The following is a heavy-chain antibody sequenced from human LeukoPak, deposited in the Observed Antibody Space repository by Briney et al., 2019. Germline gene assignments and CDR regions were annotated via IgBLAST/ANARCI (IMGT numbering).Heavy chain of an antibody. CDR2: ISYDGSNK. D-gene: IGHD3-16*01. V-gene: IGHV3-30*18. CDR3: AKENLGVPEAFDI. J-gene: IGHJ3*02. Sequence: GGSLRLSCAAAGFILSSYGMHWVRQAPGKGLEWVAVISYDGSNKYYADSVKGRFTISRDNSKNTLYMQMNSLRAEDTAVYYCAKENLGVPEAFDIWGQGTMVTVSS. CDR1: GFILSSYG.